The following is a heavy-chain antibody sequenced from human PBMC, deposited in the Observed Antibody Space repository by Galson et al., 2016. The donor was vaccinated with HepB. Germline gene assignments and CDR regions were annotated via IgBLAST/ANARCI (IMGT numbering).Heavy chain of an antibody. CDR3: AKDAASRYDDIWGGYLD. J-gene: IGHJ4*02. D-gene: IGHD3-16*02. CDR1: GFNFYNYG. V-gene: IGHV3-30*18. CDR2: ISHDGSNNQ. Sequence: SLRLSCAASGFNFYNYGMHWVRQAPGKGLEWVAVISHDGSNNQDYGDSVKGRFTISRDNSKDTLYLQMNSLRADDTAVYYCAKDAASRYDDIWGGYLDWGQGTLVTVSS.